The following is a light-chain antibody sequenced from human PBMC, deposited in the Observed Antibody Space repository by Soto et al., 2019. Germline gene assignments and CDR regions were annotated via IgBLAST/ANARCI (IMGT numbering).Light chain of an antibody. Sequence: EIVLTQSPGTLSLSPGERATLSCRASQSVSSSYLAWYQQKPGQAPRVLIHGASSRATGIPDRFICSGSGTDFTLTISRLEPEDFAVYFCQQYGNPPPNAFGQGTKVEIK. CDR1: QSVSSSY. CDR2: GAS. V-gene: IGKV3-20*01. J-gene: IGKJ2*01. CDR3: QQYGNPPPNA.